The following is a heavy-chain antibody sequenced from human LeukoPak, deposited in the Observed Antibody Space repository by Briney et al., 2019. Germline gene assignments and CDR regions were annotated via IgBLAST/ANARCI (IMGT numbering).Heavy chain of an antibody. CDR1: GYTFTDYG. CDR3: ARDLGYCSGNRCYRNWFDP. V-gene: IGHV1-18*01. Sequence: ASVKVSCKASGYTFTDYGISWVRQAPGQGLEWMGWISTYNGNTNYAQKFQGRVTLTTDTSASTAYMELRSLRSDDTAVYYCARDLGYCSGNRCYRNWFDPWGQGTLVTVPS. CDR2: ISTYNGNT. J-gene: IGHJ5*02. D-gene: IGHD2-2*03.